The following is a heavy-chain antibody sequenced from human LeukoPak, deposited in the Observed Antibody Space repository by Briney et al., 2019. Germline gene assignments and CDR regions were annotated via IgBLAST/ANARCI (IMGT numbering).Heavy chain of an antibody. D-gene: IGHD4-17*01. Sequence: GGSLRLSCAVSGFTFSSYWMSWVRQAPGKGLEWVANIKQDGSEKYYVDSVKGRFTISRDNSKNTLSLQMNSLRPEDTAVYHCAKDATTVTSQGDYWGQGTLVTVSS. V-gene: IGHV3-7*01. CDR1: GFTFSSYW. CDR3: AKDATTVTSQGDY. J-gene: IGHJ4*02. CDR2: IKQDGSEK.